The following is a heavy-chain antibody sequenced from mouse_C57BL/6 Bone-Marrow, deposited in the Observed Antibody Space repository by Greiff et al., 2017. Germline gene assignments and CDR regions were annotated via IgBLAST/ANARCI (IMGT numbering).Heavy chain of an antibody. D-gene: IGHD1-1*01. CDR1: GYTFTDYY. CDR3: ARSYGSSPGYY. V-gene: IGHV1-26*01. Sequence: EVQLQQSGPELVKPGASVKISCKASGYTFTDYYMNWVKQSHGKSLEWIGDINPNNGGTSYNQKFKGKATLTVDKSSSTAYMELRSLTSEDSAVYYCARSYGSSPGYYWGQGTTLTVSS. J-gene: IGHJ2*01. CDR2: INPNNGGT.